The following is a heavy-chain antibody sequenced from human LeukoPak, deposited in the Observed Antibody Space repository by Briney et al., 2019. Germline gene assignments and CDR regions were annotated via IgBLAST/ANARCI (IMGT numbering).Heavy chain of an antibody. V-gene: IGHV3-23*01. CDR3: AKEGGGWYPLVDY. J-gene: IGHJ4*02. D-gene: IGHD6-19*01. CDR1: GFTFSNSA. Sequence: GGSLRLSCRVSGFTFSNSAMSWVRQAPGKGLEWVSGVSGSGGGTSYADSVKGRFTISRDPSKNTLYLQMNSLRVDDTAVYYCAKEGGGWYPLVDYWGQGTLVTVSS. CDR2: VSGSGGGT.